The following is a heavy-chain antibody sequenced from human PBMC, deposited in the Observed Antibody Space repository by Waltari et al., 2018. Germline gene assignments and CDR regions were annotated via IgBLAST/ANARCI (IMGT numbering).Heavy chain of an antibody. CDR2: ILPNLGIA. J-gene: IGHJ6*02. D-gene: IGHD1-20*01. V-gene: IGHV1-69*04. Sequence: QVQLVQSGAEVKKPGSSVKVSCKASGGTFSSYAISWVRPAPGQGLEWMGRILPNLGIANYAQKFQGRVTITADKSPSTAYMELSSLRSEDTAVYYCARDKRPYNWNDNYYYYGMDVWGQGTTVTVSS. CDR3: ARDKRPYNWNDNYYYYGMDV. CDR1: GGTFSSYA.